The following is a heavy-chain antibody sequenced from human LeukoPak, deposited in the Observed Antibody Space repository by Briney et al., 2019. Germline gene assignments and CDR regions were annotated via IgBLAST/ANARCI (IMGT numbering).Heavy chain of an antibody. V-gene: IGHV4-34*01. CDR2: INHSGTT. J-gene: IGHJ3*02. Sequence: SETLSLTCAVYGGSFSGYYWNWIRQPPGKGLEWIGEINHSGTTNNNPSLRSRVTISVDTSKNQFSLKLSSVTAADTAVYYCARGASGTLYDAFDIWGQGTMVTVSS. CDR3: ARGASGTLYDAFDI. CDR1: GGSFSGYY. D-gene: IGHD1-26*01.